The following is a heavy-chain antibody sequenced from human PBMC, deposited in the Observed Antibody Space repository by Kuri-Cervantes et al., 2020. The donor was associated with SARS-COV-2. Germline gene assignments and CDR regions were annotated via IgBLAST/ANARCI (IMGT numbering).Heavy chain of an antibody. CDR2: IIPIFGTA. V-gene: IGHV1-69*05. J-gene: IGHJ6*02. D-gene: IGHD3-9*01. Sequence: SVKVSCKASGGTFSSYAISWVRQAPGQGLEWMGGIIPIFGTANYAQKFQGRVTMTRDTSTTTVYMELSSLRSEDTAVYFCARDMTYFDHYSMDVWGQGTTVTVSS. CDR1: GGTFSSYA. CDR3: ARDMTYFDHYSMDV.